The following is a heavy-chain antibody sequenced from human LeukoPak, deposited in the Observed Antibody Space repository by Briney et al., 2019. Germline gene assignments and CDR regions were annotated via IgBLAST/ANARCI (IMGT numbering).Heavy chain of an antibody. V-gene: IGHV4-59*01. D-gene: IGHD3-9*01. J-gene: IGHJ4*02. CDR3: ARLNYDILTGYPQIDY. Sequence: SETLSLTCTVSGGSISSYCWSWIRQPPGKGLEWIGYIYYSGSTNYNPSLRSRVTISVDTSKNQFSLKLSSVTAADTAVYYCARLNYDILTGYPQIDYWGQGTLVTVSS. CDR2: IYYSGST. CDR1: GGSISSYC.